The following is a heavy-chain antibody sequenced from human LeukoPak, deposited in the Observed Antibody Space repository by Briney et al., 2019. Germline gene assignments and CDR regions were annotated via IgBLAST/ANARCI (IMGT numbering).Heavy chain of an antibody. CDR3: TTITNSGYYDY. CDR1: GFTFSSYA. D-gene: IGHD1-26*01. J-gene: IGHJ4*02. V-gene: IGHV3-30-3*01. CDR2: ISYDGSNK. Sequence: GGSLRLSCAASGFTFSSYAMHWVRQAPGKGLEWVAVISYDGSNKYYADSVKGRFTISRDNSKNTLYLQMNSLKTEDTAVYFCTTITNSGYYDYWGQGTLVTVSS.